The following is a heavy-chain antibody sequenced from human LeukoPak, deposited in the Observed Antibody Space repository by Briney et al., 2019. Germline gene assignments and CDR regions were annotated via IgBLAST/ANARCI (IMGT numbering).Heavy chain of an antibody. V-gene: IGHV1-18*01. Sequence: LWASVKVSCKASDYTFTSYGISWVRQAPGQGLEWMGWISAYNGNTNYAQKLQGRVTMTTDTSTSTAYMELRSLRSDDTAVYYCARDRLRYFDWYDAFDIWGQGTMVTVSS. CDR2: ISAYNGNT. J-gene: IGHJ3*02. D-gene: IGHD3-9*01. CDR3: ARDRLRYFDWYDAFDI. CDR1: DYTFTSYG.